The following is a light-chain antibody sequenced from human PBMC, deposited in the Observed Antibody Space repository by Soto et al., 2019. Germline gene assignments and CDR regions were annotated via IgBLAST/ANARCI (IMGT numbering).Light chain of an antibody. CDR3: QQYGSSPPYT. Sequence: VLTQSPGILSLSPGERATLSCRASQSVSRSYLAWYQQKPGQAPRLVIYGASRRATGIPDRFSGSGSGTDFTLTISRLEPEDVAVYYCQQYGSSPPYTFGQGTKLEIK. CDR1: QSVSRSY. J-gene: IGKJ2*01. CDR2: GAS. V-gene: IGKV3-20*01.